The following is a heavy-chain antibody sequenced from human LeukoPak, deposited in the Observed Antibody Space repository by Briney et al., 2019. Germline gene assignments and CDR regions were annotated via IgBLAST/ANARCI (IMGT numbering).Heavy chain of an antibody. D-gene: IGHD2-2*02. Sequence: GGSLRLSCAASGLTFSSYSMNWVRQAPGKGLEWVSSISSSSSYIYYADSVKGRFTISRDNAKNSLYLQMNSLRAEDTAVYYCARDPSVCSSTSCYRDYFDYWGQGTLVTVSS. CDR1: GLTFSSYS. CDR3: ARDPSVCSSTSCYRDYFDY. CDR2: ISSSSSYI. J-gene: IGHJ4*02. V-gene: IGHV3-21*01.